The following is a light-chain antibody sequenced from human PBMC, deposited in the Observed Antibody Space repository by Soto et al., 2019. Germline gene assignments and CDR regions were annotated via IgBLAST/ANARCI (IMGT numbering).Light chain of an antibody. J-gene: IGLJ1*01. CDR1: SSDVGGYNY. CDR3: SSYTTTNTYV. CDR2: EVS. Sequence: QCALTQPASVSGSPGQSITISCTGTSSDVGGYNYVSWYQHHPGKAPKLMIYEVSNRPSGVSNRFSGSKSGNTASLTISGLQAEDEADYYCSSYTTTNTYVFGTGTKVTVL. V-gene: IGLV2-14*01.